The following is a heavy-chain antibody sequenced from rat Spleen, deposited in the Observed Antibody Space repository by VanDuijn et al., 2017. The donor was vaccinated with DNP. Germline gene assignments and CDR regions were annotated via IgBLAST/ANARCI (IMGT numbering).Heavy chain of an antibody. Sequence: EVQLVESGGGLVQPGRSMKLSCAASGFTFSNYGMAWVRQAPKKGLEWVAYISYDGGSTYYRDSVKGRFTISRDNAKSTLYLQMDSLRSEDTATYYCASRPPPTRGPFDYWGQGTLVTVSS. V-gene: IGHV5-25*01. J-gene: IGHJ3*01. CDR2: ISYDGGST. D-gene: IGHD3-2*01. CDR3: ASRPPPTRGPFDY. CDR1: GFTFSNYG.